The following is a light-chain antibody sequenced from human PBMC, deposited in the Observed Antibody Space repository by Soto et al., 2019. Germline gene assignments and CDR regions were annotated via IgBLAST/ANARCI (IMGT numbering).Light chain of an antibody. CDR3: QQADRFPRT. Sequence: DIQMTQSPSSVSASVGDRVTITCRARQDIRTWLAWYQQKPGTAPKLLIYAASHLQSGVPSRFSGSASGTYFTLAISSLQPEDFAIYYGQQADRFPRTFGPGTRVEIK. J-gene: IGKJ3*01. V-gene: IGKV1-12*01. CDR1: QDIRTW. CDR2: AAS.